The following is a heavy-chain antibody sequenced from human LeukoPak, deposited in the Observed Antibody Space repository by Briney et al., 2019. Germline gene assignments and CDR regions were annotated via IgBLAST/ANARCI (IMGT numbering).Heavy chain of an antibody. D-gene: IGHD3-9*01. CDR2: LYSGGST. CDR3: ATKYYDILTGYHILDY. V-gene: IGHV3-53*01. CDR1: GFIASSNY. J-gene: IGHJ4*02. Sequence: GGSLRLSCAASGFIASSNYMSWVRQAPGKGLECVSVLYSGGSTYYADSVKGRFTISRDNSKNTLYLQMNSLRAEDTAVYYCATKYYDILTGYHILDYWGQGTLVTVSS.